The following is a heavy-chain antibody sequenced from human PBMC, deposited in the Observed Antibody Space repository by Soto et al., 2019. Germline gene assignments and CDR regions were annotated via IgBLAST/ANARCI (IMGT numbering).Heavy chain of an antibody. CDR2: IWYDGSNK. CDR3: ARTDSGNYFGWFEP. V-gene: IGHV3-33*01. D-gene: IGHD1-26*01. J-gene: IGHJ5*02. CDR1: GFTFSSYV. Sequence: QVQLVESGGGVVQPGRSLRLSCAASGFTFSSYVMLWVRQAPGKGLEWVAVIWYDGSNKYYAYSVKGRFTISRDNSKNTLYLQMNSLRAEDTAVYYCARTDSGNYFGWFEPWGQGTLVTVSS.